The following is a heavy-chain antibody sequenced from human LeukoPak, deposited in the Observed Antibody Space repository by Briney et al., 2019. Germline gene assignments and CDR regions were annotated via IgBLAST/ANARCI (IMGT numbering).Heavy chain of an antibody. J-gene: IGHJ3*02. CDR1: GGSISSYY. CDR3: ARVPVWVLVVGAREAFDI. V-gene: IGHV4-34*01. Sequence: SETLSLTCTVSGGSISSYYWSWIRQPPGKGLEWIGEINHSGSTNYNPSLKSRVTISVDTSKNQFSLKLSSVTAADTAVYYCARVPVWVLVVGAREAFDIWGQGTMVTVSS. D-gene: IGHD1-26*01. CDR2: INHSGST.